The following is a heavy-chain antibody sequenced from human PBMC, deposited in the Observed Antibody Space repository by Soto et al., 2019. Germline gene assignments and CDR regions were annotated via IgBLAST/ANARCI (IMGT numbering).Heavy chain of an antibody. CDR3: ARSPDSGDYVDY. D-gene: IGHD4-17*01. Sequence: SETLSLTCSVSGGSVSSDSYYWSWIRQPPGAGLEWIGYIYFSGTTNYNPSLESRVTILVDSSKNQFSLKLSSVTTADTAVYYCARSPDSGDYVDYWGQGTLVTVSS. V-gene: IGHV4-61*01. J-gene: IGHJ4*02. CDR2: IYFSGTT. CDR1: GGSVSSDSYY.